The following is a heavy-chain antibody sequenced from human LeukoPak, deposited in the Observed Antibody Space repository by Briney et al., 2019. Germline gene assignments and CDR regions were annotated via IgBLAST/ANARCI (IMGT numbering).Heavy chain of an antibody. V-gene: IGHV4-59*01. CDR1: ADFISSYY. CDR2: IYYSATT. D-gene: IGHD5/OR15-5a*01. CDR3: ARVSPIGVYFFDY. J-gene: IGHJ4*02. Sequence: SLTLSLTCTVSADFISSYYWSCVRQPPGKGLVWFVYIYYSATTNYNPSLQSRVTISVDTSKNEFSLKLSSVTAADTAVYYCARVSPIGVYFFDYWGQGALVTVCS.